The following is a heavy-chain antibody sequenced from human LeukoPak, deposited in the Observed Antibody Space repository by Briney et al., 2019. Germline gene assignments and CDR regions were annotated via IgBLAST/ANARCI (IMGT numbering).Heavy chain of an antibody. Sequence: GASVKVSCKASGYTFTNYGISWVRQAPGQGLEWMGWISTYNGNTNYVQNLQGRVTMTTDTSTSTAYMELRSLRSDDTAVYYCARELPGLLPAAPRGYYFDSWGQGTLITVSS. D-gene: IGHD2-2*01. CDR2: ISTYNGNT. CDR1: GYTFTNYG. CDR3: ARELPGLLPAAPRGYYFDS. V-gene: IGHV1-18*01. J-gene: IGHJ4*02.